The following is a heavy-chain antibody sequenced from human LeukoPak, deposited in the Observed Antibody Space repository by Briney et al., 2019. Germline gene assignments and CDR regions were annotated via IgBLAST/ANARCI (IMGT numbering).Heavy chain of an antibody. CDR3: ASRSYYADAFDI. D-gene: IGHD3-10*01. CDR1: GYTFTIYY. V-gene: IGHV1-2*02. J-gene: IGHJ3*02. Sequence: GASVKVSCKASGYTFTIYYIHWVRQVPGQGPEWMGWIDTTNGATHYAQSFRGRVTMTMDTSTSTAYMELRSLRSDDTAVYYCASRSYYADAFDIWGQGTMVTVSS. CDR2: IDTTNGAT.